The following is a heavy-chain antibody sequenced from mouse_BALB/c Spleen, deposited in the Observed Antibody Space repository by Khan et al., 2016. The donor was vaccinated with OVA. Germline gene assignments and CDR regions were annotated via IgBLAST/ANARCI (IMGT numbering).Heavy chain of an antibody. CDR1: GFTFSPYS. CDR2: ISSDGDYT. J-gene: IGHJ3*01. Sequence: EVELVESGGDLVKSGGSLKLSCAASGFTFSPYSMSWVRQTPDKRLEWVATISSDGDYTYYPDSVKGRFNISRDNDKNTLYLQMSSLKSEDTAIYYCATHLTGSFAYWGQGTLVTVSA. V-gene: IGHV5-6*01. D-gene: IGHD4-1*01. CDR3: ATHLTGSFAY.